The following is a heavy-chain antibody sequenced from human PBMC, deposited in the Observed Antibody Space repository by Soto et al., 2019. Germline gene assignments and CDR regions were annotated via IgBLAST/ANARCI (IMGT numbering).Heavy chain of an antibody. CDR3: TTTTEYSSGWYYFDY. V-gene: IGHV3-15*01. D-gene: IGHD6-19*01. J-gene: IGHJ4*02. CDR2: IKSKTDGGTT. Sequence: GGSLRLSCAASGFTFSNAWMSWVRQAPGKGLEWVGRIKSKTDGGTTDYAAPVKGRFTISRDDSKNTLYLQMNSLKTEDTAVYYCTTTTEYSSGWYYFDYWGQGTLVTVSS. CDR1: GFTFSNAW.